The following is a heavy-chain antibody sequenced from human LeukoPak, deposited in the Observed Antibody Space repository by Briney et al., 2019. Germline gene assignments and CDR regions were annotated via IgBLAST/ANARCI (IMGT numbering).Heavy chain of an antibody. CDR3: ARSGLGYYGSGSYYHFDY. J-gene: IGHJ4*02. CDR2: IIPIFGTA. Sequence: SVKVSCKASGGTFSSYAISWVRQAPGQGLEWMGGIIPIFGTANYAQKFQGRVTITADESTSTAYMELRSLRSDDTAVYYCARSGLGYYGSGSYYHFDYWGQGTLVTVSS. D-gene: IGHD3-10*01. V-gene: IGHV1-69*13. CDR1: GGTFSSYA.